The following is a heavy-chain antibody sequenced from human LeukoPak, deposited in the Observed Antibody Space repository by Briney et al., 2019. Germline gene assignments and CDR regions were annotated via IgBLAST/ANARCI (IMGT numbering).Heavy chain of an antibody. J-gene: IGHJ6*02. CDR3: AKHMRATNTYSFFGLDV. CDR2: INWNGGGT. D-gene: IGHD1-26*01. V-gene: IGHV3-9*01. CDR1: GFTFKDYG. Sequence: PGGSLRLSCAATGFTFKDYGMHWVRQPPGKGLEWVSSINWNGGGTDYADSVKGRFTISRDNAKNSLYLQLSSLRPKDTALYYCAKHMRATNTYSFFGLDVWGQGTTVTVS.